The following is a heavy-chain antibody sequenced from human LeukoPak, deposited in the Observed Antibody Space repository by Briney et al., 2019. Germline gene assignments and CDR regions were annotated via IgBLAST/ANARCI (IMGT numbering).Heavy chain of an antibody. CDR3: AKGGREGVLWFGELLDY. J-gene: IGHJ4*02. CDR2: ISWDGGST. CDR1: GFTFDDYT. Sequence: GGSLRLSCAASGFTFDDYTMHWVRQAPGKGLEWVSLISWDGGSTYYADSVKGRFTISRDNSKNSLYLQMNSLRTEDTALYYCAKGGREGVLWFGELLDYWGQGTLVAVSS. V-gene: IGHV3-43*01. D-gene: IGHD3-10*01.